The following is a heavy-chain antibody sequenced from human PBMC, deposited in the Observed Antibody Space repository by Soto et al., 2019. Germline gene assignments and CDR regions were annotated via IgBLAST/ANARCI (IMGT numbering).Heavy chain of an antibody. CDR2: IWYDGSNK. CDR1: GFTFSSYG. J-gene: IGHJ3*02. Sequence: GGSLRLSCAASGFTFSSYGMHWVRQAPGKGLEWVAVIWYDGSNKYYADSVKGRFTISRDNSKNTLYLQMNSLRAEDTAVYYCARDDYGLTGTTGAFDIWGQGTMVTVSS. CDR3: ARDDYGLTGTTGAFDI. D-gene: IGHD1-20*01. V-gene: IGHV3-33*01.